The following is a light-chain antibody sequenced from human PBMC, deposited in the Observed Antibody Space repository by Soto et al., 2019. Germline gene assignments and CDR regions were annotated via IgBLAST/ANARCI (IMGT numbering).Light chain of an antibody. CDR2: GAS. CDR3: QQYNNWPPDT. CDR1: QSISSN. J-gene: IGKJ3*01. Sequence: EIVMTQSPATLSVSPGERATLSCRASQSISSNLAWYQQKPGQAPRLLIYGASTRATGIPARFSGSGSGTDFTLTISSLQSEDFAVCDCQQYNNWPPDTFGPGTKVDIK. V-gene: IGKV3-15*01.